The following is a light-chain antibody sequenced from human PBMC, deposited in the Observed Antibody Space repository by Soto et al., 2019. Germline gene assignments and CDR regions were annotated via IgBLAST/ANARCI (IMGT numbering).Light chain of an antibody. CDR3: QQYGSSPNT. J-gene: IGKJ2*01. V-gene: IGKV3-20*01. CDR2: GAS. Sequence: EIVLTQSPGTLSLSPGERATLSCRASQSVSSSYLAWYQQKPGQAPRLLIYGASTRATGSPDRFSGRGSGTDFTLTISRLEPGDFAVYYCQQYGSSPNTFGQGTKLEVK. CDR1: QSVSSSY.